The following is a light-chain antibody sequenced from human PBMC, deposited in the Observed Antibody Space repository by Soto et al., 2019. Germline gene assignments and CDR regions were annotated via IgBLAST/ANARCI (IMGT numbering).Light chain of an antibody. CDR2: EVN. CDR1: SSDAGGYNY. CDR3: SSYAGSSNV. J-gene: IGLJ1*01. Sequence: VLTQPPSASGSPGQSVAISCTGTSSDAGGYNYVSWYQQHPGKAPKLMIYEVNKRPSGVPDRFSGSKSGNTASLTVSGLQAEDEADYYCSSYAGSSNVFGTGTKVTVL. V-gene: IGLV2-8*01.